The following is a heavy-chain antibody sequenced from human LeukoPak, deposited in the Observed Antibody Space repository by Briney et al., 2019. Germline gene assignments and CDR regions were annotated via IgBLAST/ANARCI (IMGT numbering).Heavy chain of an antibody. D-gene: IGHD3-3*01. J-gene: IGHJ4*02. CDR2: ISGSGGST. V-gene: IGHV3-23*01. CDR3: AKDLGGYYDFWSGYYSSRY. CDR1: GFTFSSYA. Sequence: GGSLRLSCAASGFTFSSYAMSWVRQARGKGLEWVSAISGSGGSTYYADSVKGLFTISRDNSKNTLYLQMNSLRAEDTAVYYCAKDLGGYYDFWSGYYSSRYWGQGTLVTVSS.